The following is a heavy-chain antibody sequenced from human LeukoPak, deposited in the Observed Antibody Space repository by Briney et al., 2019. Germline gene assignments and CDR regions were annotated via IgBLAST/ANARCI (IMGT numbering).Heavy chain of an antibody. CDR2: IYYSGST. D-gene: IGHD1-26*01. CDR3: ARDGSGSYNWFDP. Sequence: PSQTLSLTCTVSGVSISSGDYYWSWIRQPPGRGLEWIGYIYYSGSTYYNPSLKSRVTISVDTSKNQFSLKLSSVTAADTAVYYCARDGSGSYNWFDPWGQGTLVTVSS. J-gene: IGHJ5*02. V-gene: IGHV4-30-4*01. CDR1: GVSISSGDYY.